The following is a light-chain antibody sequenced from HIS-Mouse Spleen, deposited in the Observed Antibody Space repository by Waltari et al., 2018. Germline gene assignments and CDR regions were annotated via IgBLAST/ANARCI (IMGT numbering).Light chain of an antibody. Sequence: QSALTQPPSVSGSPGQSVPISCPGTSSDVGSYNRVSWYQQPPGTAPKLMIYEVSNRPSGVPDRFSGSKSGNTASLTISGLQAEDEADYYCSLYTSSSTLVFGGGTKLTVL. CDR2: EVS. V-gene: IGLV2-18*01. CDR1: SSDVGSYNR. J-gene: IGLJ2*01. CDR3: SLYTSSSTLV.